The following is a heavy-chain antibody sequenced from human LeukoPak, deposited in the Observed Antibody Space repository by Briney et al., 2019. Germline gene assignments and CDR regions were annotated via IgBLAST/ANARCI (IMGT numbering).Heavy chain of an antibody. J-gene: IGHJ4*02. V-gene: IGHV4-39*07. CDR2: IYYSGST. D-gene: IGHD5-18*01. Sequence: PSETLSLTCTVSGGSISSSSYYWGWIRQPPGKGLEWIGSIYYSGSTYYNSSLKSRVTISVDTSKNQFSLKLSSVTAADTAVYYCASSLQLWLRSHTYYFDYWGQGTLVTVSS. CDR3: ASSLQLWLRSHTYYFDY. CDR1: GGSISSSSYY.